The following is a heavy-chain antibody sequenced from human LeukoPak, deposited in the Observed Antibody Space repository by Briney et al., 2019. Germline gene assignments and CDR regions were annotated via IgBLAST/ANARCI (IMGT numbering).Heavy chain of an antibody. CDR3: ARGGLLVVASFGYYGLDV. V-gene: IGHV1-46*01. Sequence: GASVTVSCKASGYTFTNYYMQWVRQAPGQGMEWMGVINPSGGSTSYAQKFQGRVTMTRDTTTSTVYVELSSLRSEDTAVYYCARGGLLVVASFGYYGLDVWGQGTTVTVSS. J-gene: IGHJ6*02. D-gene: IGHD2-8*02. CDR2: INPSGGST. CDR1: GYTFTNYY.